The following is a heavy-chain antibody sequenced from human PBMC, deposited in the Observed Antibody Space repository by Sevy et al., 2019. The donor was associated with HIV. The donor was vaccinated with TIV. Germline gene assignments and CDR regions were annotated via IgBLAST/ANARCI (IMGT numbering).Heavy chain of an antibody. CDR2: ISSSSTYI. D-gene: IGHD2-15*01. CDR3: ARGGDCSGGICYSGRVGGDY. Sequence: GGSLRLSCAASGFIFSSFSMNWVRQAPGKGLEWVSSISSSSTYIYYADSVKGRFTISRNNAKNSLYLQMNSLRGEDTEEYYCARGGDCSGGICYSGRVGGDYWGQGTLVTVSS. J-gene: IGHJ4*02. V-gene: IGHV3-21*01. CDR1: GFIFSSFS.